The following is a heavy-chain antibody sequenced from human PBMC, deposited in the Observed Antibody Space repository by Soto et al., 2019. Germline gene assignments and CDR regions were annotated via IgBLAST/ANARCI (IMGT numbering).Heavy chain of an antibody. D-gene: IGHD6-19*01. V-gene: IGHV4-61*01. Sequence: SETLSLTCTVSGGSVSSGSYYWSWIRQPPGKGLEWIGYIYYSGSTNYNPSLKSRVTISVDTSKNQFSLKLSSVTAADTAVYYCARSDSSGWYGSDYFDYWGQGTLVTVSS. CDR1: GGSVSSGSYY. CDR3: ARSDSSGWYGSDYFDY. CDR2: IYYSGST. J-gene: IGHJ4*02.